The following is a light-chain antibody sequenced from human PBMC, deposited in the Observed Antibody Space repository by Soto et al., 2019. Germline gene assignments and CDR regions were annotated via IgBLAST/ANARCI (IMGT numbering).Light chain of an antibody. Sequence: LAQPPSVSGAPGQRVTISCTGSSSNIGAGYDVHWYQQLPGTAPKLLIYGNSNRPSGVPDRFSGSKSGTSASLAITGLQAEDEADYYCQSYDSSLSGSKVFGTGTKVTVL. CDR1: SSNIGAGYD. CDR3: QSYDSSLSGSKV. J-gene: IGLJ1*01. V-gene: IGLV1-40*01. CDR2: GNS.